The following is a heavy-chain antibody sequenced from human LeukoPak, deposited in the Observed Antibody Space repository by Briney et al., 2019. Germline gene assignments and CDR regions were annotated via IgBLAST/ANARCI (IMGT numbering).Heavy chain of an antibody. J-gene: IGHJ4*02. Sequence: PGGSLRLSCAASGFTFSSYGMPWVRQAPGKGLEWVAVIWYDGSNKYYADSVKGRFTISRDNSKNTLYLQMNSLRAEDTAVYYCARGYCSGGSCYRGEGFDYWGQGTLVTVSS. D-gene: IGHD2-15*01. CDR1: GFTFSSYG. CDR2: IWYDGSNK. V-gene: IGHV3-33*01. CDR3: ARGYCSGGSCYRGEGFDY.